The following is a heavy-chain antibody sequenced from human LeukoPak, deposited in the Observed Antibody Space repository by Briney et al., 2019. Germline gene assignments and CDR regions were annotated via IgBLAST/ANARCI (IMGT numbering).Heavy chain of an antibody. CDR1: GFTFSSYA. Sequence: GGSPRLSCAASGFTFSSYAMHWVRQAPGKGLEWVAVISYDGSNKYYADSVKGRFTISRDNSKNTLFLQMNSLRAEDTAVYYCARVKPNYYGMDVWGQGTTVTVSS. V-gene: IGHV3-30-3*01. CDR3: ARVKPNYYGMDV. CDR2: ISYDGSNK. J-gene: IGHJ6*02.